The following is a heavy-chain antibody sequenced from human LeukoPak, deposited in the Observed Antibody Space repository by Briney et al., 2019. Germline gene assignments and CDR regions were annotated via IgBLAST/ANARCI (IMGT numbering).Heavy chain of an antibody. CDR3: ARESRYCSGGSCYSVSRPYFDY. J-gene: IGHJ4*02. CDR2: IYHSGST. Sequence: SETLSLTCAVSGGSMSNNNWWSWVRQPPGKGLEWIGEIYHSGSTNYNPSLESRVIISVDTSKNQFSLKLSSVTAADTAVYYCARESRYCSGGSCYSVSRPYFDYWGQGTLVTVSS. D-gene: IGHD2-15*01. CDR1: GGSMSNNNW. V-gene: IGHV4-4*02.